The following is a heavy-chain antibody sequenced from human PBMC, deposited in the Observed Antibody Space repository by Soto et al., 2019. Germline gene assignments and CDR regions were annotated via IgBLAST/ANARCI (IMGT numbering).Heavy chain of an antibody. Sequence: SETLSLTCAVSGGSISSSNWGSWVRQPPGKGLEWIGEIYHSGSTNYNPSLKSRVTISVDKSKNQFSLKLSSVTAADTAVYYCARLTRVYYYDSSGYLMRAFDIWGQGTMVT. V-gene: IGHV4-4*02. CDR2: IYHSGST. D-gene: IGHD3-22*01. CDR1: GGSISSSNW. J-gene: IGHJ3*02. CDR3: ARLTRVYYYDSSGYLMRAFDI.